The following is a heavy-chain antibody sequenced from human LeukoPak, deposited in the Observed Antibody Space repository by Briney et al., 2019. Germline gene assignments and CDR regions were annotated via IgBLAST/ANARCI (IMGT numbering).Heavy chain of an antibody. Sequence: GGSPRLSCAASGFTFSSYWMSWVRQAPGKGLEWVANIKQDGSEKYYVDSVKGRFTISRDNAKNSLYLQMNSLRAEDTAVYYCARLFRYSYGNYFDYWGQGTLVTVSS. V-gene: IGHV3-7*01. J-gene: IGHJ4*02. CDR2: IKQDGSEK. CDR1: GFTFSSYW. D-gene: IGHD5-18*01. CDR3: ARLFRYSYGNYFDY.